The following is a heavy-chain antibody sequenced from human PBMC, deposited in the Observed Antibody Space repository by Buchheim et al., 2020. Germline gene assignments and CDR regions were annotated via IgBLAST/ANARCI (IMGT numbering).Heavy chain of an antibody. J-gene: IGHJ6*02. D-gene: IGHD6-19*01. CDR2: ISYDGSNK. Sequence: QVQLVESGGGVVQPGRSLRLSCAASGFTFSSYGMHWVRQAPGKGLEWVAVISYDGSNKYYADSVKGRFTISRDNSKNTPYLQMNSPRAEDTAVYYCAKDRSSGWYVRPYYYYYGMDVGGQGTT. V-gene: IGHV3-30*18. CDR1: GFTFSSYG. CDR3: AKDRSSGWYVRPYYYYYGMDV.